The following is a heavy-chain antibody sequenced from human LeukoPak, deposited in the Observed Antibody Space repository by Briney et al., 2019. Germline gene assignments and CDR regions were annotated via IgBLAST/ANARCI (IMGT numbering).Heavy chain of an antibody. CDR2: ISSSSSYI. D-gene: IGHD5-12*01. CDR3: ARGYVVATLNYYYYYGMDV. CDR1: GFTFSSYS. J-gene: IGHJ6*02. V-gene: IGHV3-21*01. Sequence: GGSLRLSCAASGFTFSSYSMNWVRQAPGKGLEWVSSISSSSSYIYYADSVKGRFTISRDNAKNSLYLQMNSLRAEDTAVYYCARGYVVATLNYYYYYGMDVWGQGTTVTVSS.